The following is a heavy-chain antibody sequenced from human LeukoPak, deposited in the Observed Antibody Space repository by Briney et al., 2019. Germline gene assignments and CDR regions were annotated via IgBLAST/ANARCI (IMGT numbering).Heavy chain of an antibody. CDR1: GFTFDDYA. D-gene: IGHD3-3*01. V-gene: IGHV3-43D*04. J-gene: IGHJ4*02. CDR3: AKDSGGDDFWSGYYLDY. CDR2: ISWDGGST. Sequence: GESLKISCAASGFTFDDYAMHWVRQAPGKGLEWVSLISWDGGSTYYADSVKGRFTISRDNSKNSLYLQMNSLRAEDTALYYCAKDSGGDDFWSGYYLDYWGQGALVTVSS.